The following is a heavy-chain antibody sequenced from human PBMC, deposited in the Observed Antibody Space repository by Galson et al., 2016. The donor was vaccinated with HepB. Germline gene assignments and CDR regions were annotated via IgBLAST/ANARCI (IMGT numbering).Heavy chain of an antibody. V-gene: IGHV6-1*01. J-gene: IGHJ4*02. CDR3: ARGTRNAFDY. D-gene: IGHD1-14*01. CDR2: TYYRSKWYY. CDR1: GDSVSGNGAAA. Sequence: CAISGDSVSGNGAAAWNWFRQSPSRRLEWLGRTYYRSKWYYEYALSVTSRITISPDTSKNQFSLQLNSVTPEDAAVYFCARGTRNAFDYWGQGTLVTVST.